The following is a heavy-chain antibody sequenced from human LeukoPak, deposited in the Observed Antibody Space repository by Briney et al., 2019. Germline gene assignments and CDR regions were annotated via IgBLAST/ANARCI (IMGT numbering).Heavy chain of an antibody. Sequence: ASVSVSSKASGYSFISDYMHWVRQAPGEGLGGMGVINPSGGSTSYAQTLQDRVTMTRDTSTSTVYMELSSLKSEDTAVYYCAREDVVLVDAVRYYYYGMDVWGQGTSVTVS. V-gene: IGHV1-46*01. CDR3: AREDVVLVDAVRYYYYGMDV. CDR1: GYSFISDY. J-gene: IGHJ6*02. CDR2: INPSGGST. D-gene: IGHD2-8*01.